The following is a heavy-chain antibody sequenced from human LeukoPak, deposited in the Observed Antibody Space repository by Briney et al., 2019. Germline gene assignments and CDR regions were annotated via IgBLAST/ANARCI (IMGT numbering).Heavy chain of an antibody. V-gene: IGHV4-4*02. CDR3: ARHLYCGSDCYTFDY. J-gene: IGHJ4*02. Sequence: SGTLSLTCAVSGGSITSSNWWSWVRQPPGKGLEWIGEIYHSGSTNYNPSLKSRVTISVDKSKNQFSLKLSSVTAADTAVYYCARHLYCGSDCYTFDYWGQGTLVTVSS. D-gene: IGHD2-21*02. CDR2: IYHSGST. CDR1: GGSITSSNW.